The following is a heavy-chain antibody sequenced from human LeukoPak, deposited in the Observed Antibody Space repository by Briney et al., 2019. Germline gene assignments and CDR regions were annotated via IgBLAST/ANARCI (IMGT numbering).Heavy chain of an antibody. D-gene: IGHD3-10*01. J-gene: IGHJ4*02. V-gene: IGHV6-1*01. CDR1: GDSVSNNTTA. Sequence: SQTLSLTCAISGDSVSNNTTAWNWIRQSPSRGLEWLGRTYFRSKWSNDYAVSVKSRITIHPDTSKNQFSLQLNSVTPEDTAVYYCARGPGGRFDYWGQGTLVTVSS. CDR3: ARGPGGRFDY. CDR2: TYFRSKWSN.